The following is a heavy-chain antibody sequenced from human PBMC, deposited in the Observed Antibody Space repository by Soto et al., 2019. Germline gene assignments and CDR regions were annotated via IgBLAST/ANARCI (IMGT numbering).Heavy chain of an antibody. V-gene: IGHV6-1*01. J-gene: IGHJ6*02. D-gene: IGHD6-13*01. CDR2: TYYRSKWYN. CDR1: GDSVSSNSAA. CDR3: TRASSSSWDYFYGMDV. Sequence: SQTLSLTCAISGDSVSSNSAAWNWIRQSPSRGLEWLGRTYYRSKWYNDYTVSVKSRITISPDTSKNQFSLQLSSVTPEDTAVYYCTRASSSSWDYFYGMDVWGQGTTVTVSS.